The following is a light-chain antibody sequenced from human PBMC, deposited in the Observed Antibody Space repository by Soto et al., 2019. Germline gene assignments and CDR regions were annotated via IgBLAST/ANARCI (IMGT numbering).Light chain of an antibody. CDR2: AAS. Sequence: EIVLTQSPGTLSLSPGERATLSCRASKSFRSSYLAWYQQRPGQAPRLLIYAASSRATGIPDRFSGSGSGTDFTLTISRLEPEDYAVYYCQQYGSSPGFTFGGGTKVEIK. CDR1: KSFRSSY. J-gene: IGKJ4*01. V-gene: IGKV3-20*01. CDR3: QQYGSSPGFT.